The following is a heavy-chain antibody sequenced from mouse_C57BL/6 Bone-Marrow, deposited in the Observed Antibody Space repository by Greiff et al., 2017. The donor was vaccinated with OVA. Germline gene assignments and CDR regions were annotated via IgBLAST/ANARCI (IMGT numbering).Heavy chain of an antibody. V-gene: IGHV1-62-2*01. CDR3: ARHEDKGYDYESFDY. Sequence: QVQLQQSGAELVTPGASVKLSCQASGYTFTEYTIHWVKQRSGQGLEWIGWFYPGSGSIKYNEKFKDKATLTADKSSSTVYMELSRLTSEDSAVYFCARHEDKGYDYESFDYWGQGTTLTVSA. CDR1: GYTFTEYT. J-gene: IGHJ2*01. D-gene: IGHD2-4*01. CDR2: FYPGSGSI.